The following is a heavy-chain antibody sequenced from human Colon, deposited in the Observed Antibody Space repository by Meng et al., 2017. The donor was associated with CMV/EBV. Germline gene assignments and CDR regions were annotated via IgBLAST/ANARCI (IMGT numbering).Heavy chain of an antibody. D-gene: IGHD3-3*01. J-gene: IGHJ6*02. CDR3: AKGSLEWLYYGMDV. Sequence: GGSLRLSCAGSGFTFSNHAMSWVRQAPGKGLEWVSVIYAGGRSTYFADSVKGRFTISRDDSKNTLYLEMNSLSAEDTAVYYCAKGSLEWLYYGMDVWGQGTTVTVSS. V-gene: IGHV3-23*03. CDR1: GFTFSNHA. CDR2: IYAGGRST.